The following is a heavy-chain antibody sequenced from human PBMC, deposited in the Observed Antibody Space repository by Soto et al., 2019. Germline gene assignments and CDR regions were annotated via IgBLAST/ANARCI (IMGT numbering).Heavy chain of an antibody. CDR3: AKDSLYSSSSLDY. V-gene: IGHV3-30*18. D-gene: IGHD6-6*01. Sequence: VQLVESGGGVVPPGRSLRLSCAASGFTFSSSGMHWVRQAPGKGLEWVAVISYDGSNEYYADSVKGRFTISRDNSKTTLYLQMDSLRADDTAVYYCAKDSLYSSSSLDYWGQGTLVTVSS. J-gene: IGHJ4*02. CDR2: ISYDGSNE. CDR1: GFTFSSSG.